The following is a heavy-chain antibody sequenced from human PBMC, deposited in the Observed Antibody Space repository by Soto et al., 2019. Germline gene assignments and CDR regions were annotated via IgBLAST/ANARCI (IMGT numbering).Heavy chain of an antibody. V-gene: IGHV1-3*01. D-gene: IGHD3-9*01. CDR2: INAGNGNT. J-gene: IGHJ5*02. Sequence: QVQLVQSGAEVKKPGASVKVSCKASGYTFTSYAMHWVRQAPGQRPEWMGWINAGNGNTKYSQKFQGRVTITRDTSESTTYMELSSLRSEDTAVYYCARNWYDILPGYYKTKWFAPWGQGTLVTVSS. CDR1: GYTFTSYA. CDR3: ARNWYDILPGYYKTKWFAP.